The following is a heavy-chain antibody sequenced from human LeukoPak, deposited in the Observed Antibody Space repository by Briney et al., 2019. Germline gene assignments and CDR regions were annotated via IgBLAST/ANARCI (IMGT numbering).Heavy chain of an antibody. V-gene: IGHV3-7*01. CDR1: GFTFSNYY. D-gene: IGHD1-14*01. CDR3: ARGVLWEPPDY. Sequence: GGSLRLSCAASGFTFSNYYINWVRQAPGKGLEWVANIKQDGTEKYYVDSAKGRFTISRDNAKNSLYLQMNSLRAEDTAVYYCARGVLWEPPDYWGQGTLATVSS. CDR2: IKQDGTEK. J-gene: IGHJ4*02.